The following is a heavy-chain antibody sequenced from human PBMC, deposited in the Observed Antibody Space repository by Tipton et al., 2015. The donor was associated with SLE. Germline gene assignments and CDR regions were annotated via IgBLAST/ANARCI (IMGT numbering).Heavy chain of an antibody. J-gene: IGHJ6*02. CDR3: ARAVVPAAIRHYYGMDV. V-gene: IGHV1-18*04. CDR1: GYTFTSYG. Sequence: QLVQSGAEVKKPGASVKVSCKASGYTFTSYGISWVRQAPGQGLEWMGWISAYNGNTNYAQKLQGRVTSTADESTSTAYMELSSLRSEDTAVYYCARAVVPAAIRHYYGMDVWGQGTTVTVSS. D-gene: IGHD2-2*02. CDR2: ISAYNGNT.